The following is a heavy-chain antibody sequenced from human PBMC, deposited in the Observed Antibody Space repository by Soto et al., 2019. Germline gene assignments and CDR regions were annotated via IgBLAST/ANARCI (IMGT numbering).Heavy chain of an antibody. D-gene: IGHD6-19*01. CDR3: ANVGSLGQWLYRLDH. V-gene: IGHV2-5*02. CDR2: IYWDDDK. Sequence: QITLKESGPSLVKPTQTLTLTCTFSGFSLSTTGVGVVWIRQPPGKALEWLALIYWDDDKHYSPSLRSRLTITKDTTKTQVVLTMTNVDPVDTATYYYANVGSLGQWLYRLDHWGEGTLVNVSS. J-gene: IGHJ5*02. CDR1: GFSLSTTGVG.